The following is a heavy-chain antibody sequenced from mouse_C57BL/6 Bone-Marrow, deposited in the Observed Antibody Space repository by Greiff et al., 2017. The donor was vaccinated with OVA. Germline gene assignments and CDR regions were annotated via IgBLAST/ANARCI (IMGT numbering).Heavy chain of an antibody. J-gene: IGHJ2*01. Sequence: EVQRVESGGGLVKPGGSLKLSCAASGFTFSSYTMSWVRQTPEKGLEWVAEIRNKANNHATYYAESVKGRFIISRDDSKSSVYLQMNSLRAEDTGIYYCTRKSRWLLPYYFDYWGQGTTLTVSS. CDR2: IRNKANNHAT. D-gene: IGHD2-3*01. CDR3: TRKSRWLLPYYFDY. V-gene: IGHV6-6*01. CDR1: GFTFSSYT.